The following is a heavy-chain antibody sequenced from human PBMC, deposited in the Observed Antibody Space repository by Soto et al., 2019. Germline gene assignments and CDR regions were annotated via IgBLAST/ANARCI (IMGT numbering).Heavy chain of an antibody. V-gene: IGHV3-23*01. CDR3: AKVSSSWYAGFFDL. D-gene: IGHD6-13*01. J-gene: IGHJ4*02. CDR2: LSDSGGSI. Sequence: SLRLSCAASGVTFSSYAMSWVRQAPGKGLEWVSALSDSGGSIYYADSVKGRFTISRDNSMNTLYLQMNTLRAEDTAIYYCAKVSSSWYAGFFDLWGQGTLVTVSS. CDR1: GVTFSSYA.